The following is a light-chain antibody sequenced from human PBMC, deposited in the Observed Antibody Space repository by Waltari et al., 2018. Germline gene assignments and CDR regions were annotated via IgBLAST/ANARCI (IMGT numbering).Light chain of an antibody. CDR1: NIGSKN. CDR2: RDS. CDR3: QVWDSSTVV. J-gene: IGLJ2*01. V-gene: IGLV3-9*01. Sequence: SYDLTQPLSVSLALGQTASITCGGNNIGSKNVHWYQQRPGQAPVLVIHRDSNRPSGIPERFSGSNSGNTATLTISRAQAGDEADYYCQVWDSSTVVFGGGTTLSVL.